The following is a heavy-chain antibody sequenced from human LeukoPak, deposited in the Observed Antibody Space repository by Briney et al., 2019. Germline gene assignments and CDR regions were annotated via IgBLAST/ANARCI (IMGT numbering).Heavy chain of an antibody. D-gene: IGHD3-16*02. J-gene: IGHJ6*02. V-gene: IGHV3-64*01. CDR1: GFTFSSYA. CDR3: ARDYQYYYYGMDV. CDR2: ISTNGGST. Sequence: YPGGSLRLSCAASGFTFSSYAMHWVRQAPGKGLECVSAISTNGGSTYYANSVKGRFTISRDNSKNTLYLQMGSLRAEDMAVYYCARDYQYYYYGMDVWGQGTTVTVSS.